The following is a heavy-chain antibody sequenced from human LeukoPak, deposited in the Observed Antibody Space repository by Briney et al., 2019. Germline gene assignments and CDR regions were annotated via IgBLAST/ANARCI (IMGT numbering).Heavy chain of an antibody. CDR3: AKEGNYDFWSGSSYFEY. Sequence: GGSLRLSCAASGFTFSSYAMSWVRQAPGKGLEWVSAISGSGGSTFYADSVKGRFTISRDNSKNALYLQMNSLRAEETAVYYCAKEGNYDFWSGSSYFEYWGQGTLVTVSS. CDR2: ISGSGGST. CDR1: GFTFSSYA. D-gene: IGHD3-3*01. V-gene: IGHV3-23*01. J-gene: IGHJ4*02.